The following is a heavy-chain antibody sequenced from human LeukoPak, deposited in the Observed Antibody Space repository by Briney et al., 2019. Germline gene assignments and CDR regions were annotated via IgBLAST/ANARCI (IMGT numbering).Heavy chain of an antibody. CDR2: ISGSGGST. V-gene: IGHV3-23*01. Sequence: GGSLRLSCAASGFTFSSYAMSWVRQAPGKGLEWVSAISGSGGSTYYADSVKGRFTISRDDSKNTLYLQMNSLRAEDTAVYYCAKDRLYGSGRHPQYYFDYWGQGTLVTVSS. D-gene: IGHD3-10*01. J-gene: IGHJ4*02. CDR3: AKDRLYGSGRHPQYYFDY. CDR1: GFTFSSYA.